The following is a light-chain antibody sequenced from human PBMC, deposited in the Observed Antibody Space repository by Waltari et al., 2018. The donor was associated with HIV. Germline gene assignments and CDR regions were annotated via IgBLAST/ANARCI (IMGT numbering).Light chain of an antibody. CDR2: DDG. V-gene: IGLV3-21*02. J-gene: IGLJ1*01. CDR3: HVWDSSSEHYV. CDR1: NIGTKS. Sequence: SYVLTQPPSVSVAPGQTARITCGGNNIGTKSVHWYQHKPGQAPVWVIYDDGDRPSGIPERFAGRHSGNTATLTISRVESGDEAAYYWHVWDSSSEHYVDGGGSKVTV.